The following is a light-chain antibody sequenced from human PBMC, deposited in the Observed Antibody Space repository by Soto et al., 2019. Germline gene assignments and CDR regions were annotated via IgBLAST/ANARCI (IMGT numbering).Light chain of an antibody. CDR2: GAS. CDR3: HHYGSSPPYT. V-gene: IGKV3-20*01. CDR1: QSVDNTY. J-gene: IGKJ2*01. Sequence: IVLTQSPGTLSLSPGERATLSCRASQSVDNTYLAWYQQKPGQAPRLLIYGASSRPTGIPDRFSGSGSGTDFTLTISRLEPEDFAVYYCHHYGSSPPYTFGQGTKLDFK.